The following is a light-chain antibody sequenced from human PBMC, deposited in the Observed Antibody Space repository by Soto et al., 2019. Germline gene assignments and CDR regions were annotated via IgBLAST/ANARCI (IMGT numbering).Light chain of an antibody. J-gene: IGKJ4*01. CDR3: LQEHNYPRT. V-gene: IGKV1-6*02. Sequence: AIQMAQSPSSLSASVGDRVTITCRASQGIGNDVGWFQQKPWKAPKLLIYSSATLQSGVPSRFSGSRSGTDFTLALSPLQPEDFATYYCLQEHNYPRTLGGATTVELK. CDR2: SSA. CDR1: QGIGND.